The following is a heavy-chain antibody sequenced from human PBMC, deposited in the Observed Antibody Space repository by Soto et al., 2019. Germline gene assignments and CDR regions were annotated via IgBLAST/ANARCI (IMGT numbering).Heavy chain of an antibody. CDR2: ISGSGGST. D-gene: IGHD4-17*01. CDR3: ARRCSESYYDY. V-gene: IGHV3-23*01. CDR1: GFTFSSYA. J-gene: IGHJ4*02. Sequence: EVQLLESGGGLVQPGGSLRLSCAASGFTFSSYAMRWVRQAPVKGLEWVSAISGSGGSTYYADSVKGRFTISRDNSKNTLYLQMNSLRSEDTAVYYCARRCSESYYDYWGQGTLVTVSS.